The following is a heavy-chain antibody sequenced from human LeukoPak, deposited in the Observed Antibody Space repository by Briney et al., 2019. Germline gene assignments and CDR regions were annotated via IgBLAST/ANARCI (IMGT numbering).Heavy chain of an antibody. Sequence: PGRSLRLSCAASGFTFSSSGMHWVRQAPGKGLEWVAVIWYDGSNKYYADSVKGRFTISRDNSKNTLYLQMNSLRAEDTAVYYCARDGPDAGIDYYYYYMDVWGKGTTVTVSS. CDR1: GFTFSSSG. V-gene: IGHV3-33*01. J-gene: IGHJ6*03. D-gene: IGHD3-3*02. CDR3: ARDGPDAGIDYYYYYMDV. CDR2: IWYDGSNK.